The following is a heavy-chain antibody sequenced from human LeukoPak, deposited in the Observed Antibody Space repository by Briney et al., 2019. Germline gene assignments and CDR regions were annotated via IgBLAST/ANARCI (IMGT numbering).Heavy chain of an antibody. V-gene: IGHV4-59*08. D-gene: IGHD4-23*01. Sequence: PSETLSLTCTVSGGSISSYYWSWIRQPPGKGLEWIGYINYSGNTNYNPSLKSRVTISVDTSKNQFSLRLRSVTAADTAVYFCVRRSDGGEFSDWFDPWGQGTLVTVSS. CDR2: INYSGNT. J-gene: IGHJ5*02. CDR3: VRRSDGGEFSDWFDP. CDR1: GGSISSYY.